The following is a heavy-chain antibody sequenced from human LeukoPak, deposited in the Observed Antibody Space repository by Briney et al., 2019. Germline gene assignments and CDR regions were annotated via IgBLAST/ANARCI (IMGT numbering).Heavy chain of an antibody. J-gene: IGHJ4*02. D-gene: IGHD3-3*01. CDR3: TRDFDFSSAI. V-gene: IGHV3-74*01. Sequence: AGGSLRLSCAASGFTFSSYWMHWVRQAPGKGLVWVSRISSDGSTTGHADSVKGRFTTSRDNAKNTLFLQMNSLRAEDTAVYYCTRDFDFSSAIWGQGTLVTVSS. CDR2: ISSDGSTT. CDR1: GFTFSSYW.